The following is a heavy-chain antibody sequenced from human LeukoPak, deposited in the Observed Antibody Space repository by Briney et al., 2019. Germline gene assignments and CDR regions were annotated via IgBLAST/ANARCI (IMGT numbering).Heavy chain of an antibody. D-gene: IGHD3-10*01. CDR1: GFTFSSYE. CDR2: ISSTGTTI. CDR3: ARDLKSGL. V-gene: IGHV3-48*03. Sequence: GGSLRLSCAASGFTFSSYEMNWLRQAPGKGLEWVSYISSTGTTIYYADSVKGRFTISRDNAKNSLYLQMNSLSAEDTAVYYCARDLKSGLWGQGTLVAVSS. J-gene: IGHJ4*02.